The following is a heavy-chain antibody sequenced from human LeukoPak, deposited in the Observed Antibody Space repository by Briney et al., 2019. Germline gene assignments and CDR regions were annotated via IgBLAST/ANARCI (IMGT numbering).Heavy chain of an antibody. Sequence: GGSLRLSCAASGFIFDDYAMHWVRQAPGKGLEWVSSISWNSDNIKYADSVKGRFTVSRDNAKNSLYLQMNSLRAEDTAVYYCARAKSSSWNRAFGYWGQGTLVTVSS. J-gene: IGHJ4*02. D-gene: IGHD6-13*01. CDR2: ISWNSDNI. CDR1: GFIFDDYA. CDR3: ARAKSSSWNRAFGY. V-gene: IGHV3-9*01.